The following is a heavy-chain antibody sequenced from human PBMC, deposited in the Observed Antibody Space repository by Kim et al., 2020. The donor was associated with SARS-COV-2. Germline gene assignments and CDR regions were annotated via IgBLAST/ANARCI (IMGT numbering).Heavy chain of an antibody. CDR1: GFTFSSYA. Sequence: GGSLRLSCAASGFTFSSYAMHWVRQAPGKGLEWVAVISYDGSNKYYVDSVKGRFTISRDNSKNTLYLQMNSLRAEDTAVYYCARGGQQLVLYYFDYWGQGTLVTVSS. J-gene: IGHJ4*02. V-gene: IGHV3-30*04. CDR3: ARGGQQLVLYYFDY. CDR2: ISYDGSNK. D-gene: IGHD6-13*01.